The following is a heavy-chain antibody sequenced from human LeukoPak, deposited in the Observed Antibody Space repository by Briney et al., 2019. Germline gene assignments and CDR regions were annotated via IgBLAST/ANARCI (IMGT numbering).Heavy chain of an antibody. CDR3: AKEIMETTYFDY. J-gene: IGHJ4*02. CDR1: GFTFSSYA. D-gene: IGHD4-17*01. V-gene: IGHV3-23*01. CDR2: ISDSGGST. Sequence: PGGSLRLSCAASGFTFSSYAMSWVRQAPGKGLEWVSAISDSGGSTYYADSVKGRFTISRDNSENMLFLQMNSLRAEDTAVYYCAKEIMETTYFDYWGQGTLVTVSS.